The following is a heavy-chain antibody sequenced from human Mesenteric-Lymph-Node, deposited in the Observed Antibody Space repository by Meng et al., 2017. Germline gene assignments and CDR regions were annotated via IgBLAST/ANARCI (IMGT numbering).Heavy chain of an antibody. CDR2: IYHSGGT. CDR3: ASAGYYYDSSGQTAYYFDY. D-gene: IGHD3-22*01. V-gene: IGHV4-4*02. CDR1: GGSISSSNW. J-gene: IGHJ4*02. Sequence: QGQLQESGPGLVKLSGTLSLTCDVSGGSISSSNWWSWVRQPPGKGLEWIGEIYHSGGTNYNPSLKSRVTISVDKSKNQFSLKLSSVTAADTAVYYCASAGYYYDSSGQTAYYFDYWGQGTLVTVSS.